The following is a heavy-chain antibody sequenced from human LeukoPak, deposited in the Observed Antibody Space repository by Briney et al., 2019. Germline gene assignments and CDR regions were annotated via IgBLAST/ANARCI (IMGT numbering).Heavy chain of an antibody. J-gene: IGHJ3*02. CDR1: GYTFTGYY. Sequence: ASVKVSCKASGYTFTGYYMHWVRQAPGQGVEWMGWINPNSGGTNYAQKFQGRVTITRDTSISTAYMELSRLRSDDTAVYYCARDKAIFGVVNAFDIWGQGTMVTVSS. V-gene: IGHV1-2*02. D-gene: IGHD3-3*01. CDR2: INPNSGGT. CDR3: ARDKAIFGVVNAFDI.